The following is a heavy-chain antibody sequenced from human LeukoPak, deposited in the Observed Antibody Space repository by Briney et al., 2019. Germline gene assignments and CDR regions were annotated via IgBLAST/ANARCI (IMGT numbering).Heavy chain of an antibody. CDR2: INHSGST. J-gene: IGHJ6*03. CDR3: ARHPGYYYYYMDV. V-gene: IGHV4-34*01. D-gene: IGHD1-14*01. Sequence: SETLSLTCAVYGASFSGYYWSWIRPPPGRGLEWIGEINHSGSTNYNPSLKSQVTISVDTSKNQFSLRLSSVTAADTAGYYCARHPGYYYYYMDVWGKGTTVTISS. CDR1: GASFSGYY.